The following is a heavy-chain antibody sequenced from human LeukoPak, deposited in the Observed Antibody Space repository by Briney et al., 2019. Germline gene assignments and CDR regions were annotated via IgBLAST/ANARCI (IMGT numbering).Heavy chain of an antibody. V-gene: IGHV3-21*01. CDR3: ARVRGYSGYDAYDY. Sequence: PGGSLRLSCAASGFTFSSYSMNWVRQAPGKGLEWVSSISSSSSYIYHADSVKGRFTISRDNAKNSLYLQMNSLRAEDTAVYYCARVRGYSGYDAYDYWGQGTLVTVSS. CDR1: GFTFSSYS. D-gene: IGHD5-12*01. J-gene: IGHJ4*02. CDR2: ISSSSSYI.